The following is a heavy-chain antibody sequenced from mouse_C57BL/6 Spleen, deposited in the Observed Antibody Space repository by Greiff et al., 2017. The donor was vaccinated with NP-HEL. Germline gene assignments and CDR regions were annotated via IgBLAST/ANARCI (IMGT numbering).Heavy chain of an antibody. V-gene: IGHV1-55*01. CDR3: ARGDYYGSSFHWYFDV. J-gene: IGHJ1*03. CDR2: IYPGSGST. D-gene: IGHD1-1*01. Sequence: VQLQQSGAELVKPGASVKMSCKASGYTFTSYWITWVKQRPGQGLEWIGDIYPGSGSTNYNEKFKSKATLTVDTSSRTAYMQLSSLTSEDSAVYYCARGDYYGSSFHWYFDVWGTGTTVTVSS. CDR1: GYTFTSYW.